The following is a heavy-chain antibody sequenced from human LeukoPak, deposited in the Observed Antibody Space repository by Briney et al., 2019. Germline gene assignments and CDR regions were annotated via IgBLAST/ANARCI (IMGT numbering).Heavy chain of an antibody. CDR3: ARERRVDSSSPSFDY. D-gene: IGHD6-6*01. J-gene: IGHJ4*02. CDR1: GYTITDHY. Sequence: ASVKVSCKASGYTITDHYMHWVRQAPGQGLEWMGWIDPHNGGTNYAQKFLGRVTMTRDTSINTAYLYLSGLRSDDTAVYYCARERRVDSSSPSFDYWGQGTLVTISS. CDR2: IDPHNGGT. V-gene: IGHV1-2*02.